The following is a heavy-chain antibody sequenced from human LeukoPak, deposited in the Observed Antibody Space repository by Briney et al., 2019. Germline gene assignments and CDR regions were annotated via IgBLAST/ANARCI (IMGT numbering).Heavy chain of an antibody. J-gene: IGHJ4*02. CDR1: GFDSTIFA. D-gene: IGHD3-9*01. Sequence: GGPLRLSCVASGFDSTIFAIHWVRQAPGKGLEWVAVISYGGKNEYYSDSVKGRFTISRDKAKSTVFLQMDSLRAEDTAVYYCARDGLEIIRFFDWLDYWGQGTLVTVSS. CDR2: ISYGGKNE. CDR3: ARDGLEIIRFFDWLDY. V-gene: IGHV3-30*04.